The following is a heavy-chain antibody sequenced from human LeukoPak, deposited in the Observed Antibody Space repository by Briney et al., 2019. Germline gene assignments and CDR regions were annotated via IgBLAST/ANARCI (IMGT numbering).Heavy chain of an antibody. CDR2: FSNSGTN. Sequence: SETLSLTCTVSGGSISDYYWSWIRQPPGKGLEWIGYFSNSGTNNYNPSLKGRVTMSVDTSKNQFSLKLSSVTAADTAVYYCTITTGTTLGLMDYWGQGTLVTVSS. D-gene: IGHD1-1*01. J-gene: IGHJ4*02. V-gene: IGHV4-59*12. CDR3: TITTGTTLGLMDY. CDR1: GGSISDYY.